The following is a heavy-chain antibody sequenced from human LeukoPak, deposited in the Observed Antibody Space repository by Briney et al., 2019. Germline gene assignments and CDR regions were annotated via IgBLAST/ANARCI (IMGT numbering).Heavy chain of an antibody. CDR2: IYSDGRT. Sequence: GGSLRLSCVASGFTVSTNYMSWVRQAPGKGLEWVSVIYSDGRTSYADSVRGRFTISRDNSKNTLYLQTSSLRAEDTAVYYCARELVAGGGRRGMDVWGQGTAVTVSS. CDR3: ARELVAGGGRRGMDV. D-gene: IGHD6-19*01. J-gene: IGHJ6*02. V-gene: IGHV3-66*01. CDR1: GFTVSTNY.